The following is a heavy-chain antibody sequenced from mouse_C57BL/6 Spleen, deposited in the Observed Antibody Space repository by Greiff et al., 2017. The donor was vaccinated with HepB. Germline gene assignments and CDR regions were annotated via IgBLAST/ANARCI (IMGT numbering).Heavy chain of an antibody. CDR3: TPRGAMDY. CDR1: GFNIKDDY. Sequence: EVNVVESGAELVRPGASVKLSCTASGFNIKDDYMHWVKQRPEQGLEWIGWIDPENGDTEYASKFQGKATITADTSSNTAYLQLSSLTSEDTAVYYCTPRGAMDYWGQGTSVTVSS. J-gene: IGHJ4*01. CDR2: IDPENGDT. V-gene: IGHV14-4*01.